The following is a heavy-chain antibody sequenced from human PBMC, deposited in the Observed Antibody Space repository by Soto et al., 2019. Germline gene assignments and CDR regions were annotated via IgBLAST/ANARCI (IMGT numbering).Heavy chain of an antibody. D-gene: IGHD2-15*01. CDR2: INGSSSTM. Sequence: GGSLRLSCAASGFTFGIYSMNWVRQAPGKGLGWISYINGSSSTMYYADSVKGRFIISRDNADNSLYLQMNSLRDADTAVYYCARGDRFRCSGDRCFSDGLFLSWGQGTLVTVSS. CDR3: ARGDRFRCSGDRCFSDGLFLS. V-gene: IGHV3-48*02. CDR1: GFTFGIYS. J-gene: IGHJ5*02.